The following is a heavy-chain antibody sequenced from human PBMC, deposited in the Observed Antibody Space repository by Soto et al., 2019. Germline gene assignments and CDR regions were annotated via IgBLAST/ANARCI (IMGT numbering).Heavy chain of an antibody. V-gene: IGHV3-23*01. J-gene: IGHJ4*02. CDR3: ARDAPPSGNSYGHPFDS. Sequence: EVQLLESGGGLVQPGGSLRLSCAASGFTFINYAMSWVRQAPGKGLEWVSTIGGGDGSTYYADSVKGRFTISRDNSNSALYLQMNSLRAEDTAVYYCARDAPPSGNSYGHPFDSWGQGTLVTVSS. D-gene: IGHD5-18*01. CDR2: IGGGDGST. CDR1: GFTFINYA.